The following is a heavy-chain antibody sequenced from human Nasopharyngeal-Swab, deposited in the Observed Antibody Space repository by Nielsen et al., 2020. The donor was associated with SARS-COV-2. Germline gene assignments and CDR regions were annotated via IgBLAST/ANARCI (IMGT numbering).Heavy chain of an antibody. Sequence: GESLKISCAASGFTFSSYAMSWVRQAPGKGLGWVPAISGSGGSTYYADSVKGRFTISRDNSKNTLYLQMNSLRAEDTAVYYCAKDDRRSQWLVDYYYGMDVWGQGTTVTVSS. CDR3: AKDDRRSQWLVDYYYGMDV. J-gene: IGHJ6*02. CDR2: ISGSGGST. V-gene: IGHV3-23*01. CDR1: GFTFSSYA. D-gene: IGHD6-19*01.